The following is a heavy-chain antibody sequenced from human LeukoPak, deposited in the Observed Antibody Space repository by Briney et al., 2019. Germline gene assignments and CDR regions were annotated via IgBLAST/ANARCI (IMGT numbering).Heavy chain of an antibody. CDR1: GGSFSGYY. Sequence: SETLSLTCAVYGGSFSGYYWSWIRQPPGKGLEWIGEINHSGSTNYNPSLKSRVTISVDTSKNQFSLKLSSVTAADTAVYYCARDYRMGGFDYWGQGTLVTVSS. J-gene: IGHJ4*02. CDR2: INHSGST. CDR3: ARDYRMGGFDY. V-gene: IGHV4-34*01. D-gene: IGHD3-16*01.